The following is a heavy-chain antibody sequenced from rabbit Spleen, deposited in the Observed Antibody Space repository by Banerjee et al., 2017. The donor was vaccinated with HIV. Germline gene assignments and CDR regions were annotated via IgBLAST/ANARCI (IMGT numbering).Heavy chain of an antibody. Sequence: QSLEESGGDLVKPGASLTLTCTASGFSFSSSYYMCWVRQAPGKGLEWIACIYAGSGGKTWYASWAKGRFTISKTSSTTVTLQMTSLTAADTATYFCARDLTDVIGWNFGWWGPGTLVTVS. CDR1: GFSFSSSYY. V-gene: IGHV1S40*01. CDR3: ARDLTDVIGWNFGW. J-gene: IGHJ4*01. D-gene: IGHD1-1*01. CDR2: IYAGSGGKT.